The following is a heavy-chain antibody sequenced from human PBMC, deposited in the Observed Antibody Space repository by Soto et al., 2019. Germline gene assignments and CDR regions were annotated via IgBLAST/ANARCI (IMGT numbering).Heavy chain of an antibody. Sequence: PGGSLRLSCAASGFTFSSYAMSWVRQAPGKGLEWVSAISGSGGSTYYADSVKGRFTISRDNSKNTLYLQMNSLRAEDTAVYYCAKDRTLNPDDSSWTRQPVFKYYFDYWGQGTLVTVSS. CDR1: GFTFSSYA. D-gene: IGHD6-13*01. CDR2: ISGSGGST. J-gene: IGHJ4*02. V-gene: IGHV3-23*01. CDR3: AKDRTLNPDDSSWTRQPVFKYYFDY.